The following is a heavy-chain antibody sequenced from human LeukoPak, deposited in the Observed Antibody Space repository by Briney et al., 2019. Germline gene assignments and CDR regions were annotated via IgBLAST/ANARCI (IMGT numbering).Heavy chain of an antibody. V-gene: IGHV3-48*02. Sequence: GGSLRLSCSAPGFTLSSYGMDCVRQAPGKGLEWVSYIDTSGGVKWYADSVKGRFTISRDKAKNSLYLPMNSLRDEDTAVYYCGRDMVYARVGFFDYWGQGTLVTVSS. CDR3: GRDMVYARVGFFDY. D-gene: IGHD2-8*01. CDR1: GFTLSSYG. CDR2: IDTSGGVK. J-gene: IGHJ4*02.